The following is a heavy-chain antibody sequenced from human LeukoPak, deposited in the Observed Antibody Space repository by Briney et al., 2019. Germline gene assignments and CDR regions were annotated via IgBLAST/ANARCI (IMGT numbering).Heavy chain of an antibody. CDR2: INHSGST. CDR1: GGSFSGYY. D-gene: IGHD1-20*01. V-gene: IGHV4-34*01. Sequence: SETLSLTCAVYGGSFSGYYWSWIRQPPGKGLEWIGEINHSGSTNYNPSLKSRVTISVDTSKNQFSLKLSSVTAADTAVYYCARQRPDLYNWNGLFDYWGQGTLVTVSS. J-gene: IGHJ4*02. CDR3: ARQRPDLYNWNGLFDY.